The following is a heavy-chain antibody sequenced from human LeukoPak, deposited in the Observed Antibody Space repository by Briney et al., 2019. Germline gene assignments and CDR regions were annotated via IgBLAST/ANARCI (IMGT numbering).Heavy chain of an antibody. CDR3: AREWNRGGYNPEDY. CDR1: GFTFSSDS. CDR2: ISSSSSYI. Sequence: SGRALRLSCAASGFTFSSDSMNSVRQAPGKGLEWVSSISSSSSYIYYADSVKGRFTISRDNAKNSLYLQMNSLRAEDTAVYYCAREWNRGGYNPEDYWGQGTLVTVSS. J-gene: IGHJ4*02. D-gene: IGHD5-24*01. V-gene: IGHV3-21*01.